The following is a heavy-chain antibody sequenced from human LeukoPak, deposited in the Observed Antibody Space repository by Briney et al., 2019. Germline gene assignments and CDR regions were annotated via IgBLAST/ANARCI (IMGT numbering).Heavy chain of an antibody. CDR2: IRYDGSNK. Sequence: GGSLRLSCAASGFTYSRYGMHWVRQAPGKGLEWVAFIRYDGSNKYYADSVKGRFTISRDNSKNTLYLQLNSLRAEDTAMYYCAKEGSDDYWGQGTLVTVSS. V-gene: IGHV3-30*02. J-gene: IGHJ4*02. CDR3: AKEGSDDY. CDR1: GFTYSRYG.